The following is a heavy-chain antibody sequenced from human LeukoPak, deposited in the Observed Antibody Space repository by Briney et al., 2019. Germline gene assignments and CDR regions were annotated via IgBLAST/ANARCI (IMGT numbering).Heavy chain of an antibody. CDR2: ISYDGSNK. Sequence: QSGGSLRLSCAASGFTFSSYGMHWVRQAPGKGLEWVAVISYDGSNKYYADSVKGRFTISRDNSKNTLYLRMNSLRAEDTAVYYCAKEILYCSSTSCYAVFDYWGQGTLVTVSS. V-gene: IGHV3-30*18. CDR3: AKEILYCSSTSCYAVFDY. D-gene: IGHD2-2*01. J-gene: IGHJ4*02. CDR1: GFTFSSYG.